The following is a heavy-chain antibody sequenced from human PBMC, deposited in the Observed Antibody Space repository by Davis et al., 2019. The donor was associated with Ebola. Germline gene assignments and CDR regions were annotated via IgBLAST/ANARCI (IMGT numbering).Heavy chain of an antibody. CDR3: ATSIVVVPAAMVY. J-gene: IGHJ4*02. CDR1: GYTFTSYG. CDR2: INPSGGST. Sequence: ASVKVSCKASGYTFTSYGISWVRQAPGQGLEWMGIINPSGGSTSYAQKFQGRVTMTRDTSTSTVYMELSSLRSEDTAVYYCATSIVVVPAAMVYWGQGTLVTVSS. V-gene: IGHV1-46*01. D-gene: IGHD2-2*01.